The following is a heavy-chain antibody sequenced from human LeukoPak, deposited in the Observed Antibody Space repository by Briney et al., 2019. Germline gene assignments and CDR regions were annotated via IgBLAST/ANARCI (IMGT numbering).Heavy chain of an antibody. CDR1: GYSFTGHY. J-gene: IGHJ5*02. D-gene: IGHD2-2*01. CDR2: INPKSGGR. CDR3: ARDGDIVVVPAAHSNWFDP. Sequence: GASVKVSCKASGYSFTGHYMHWVRQAPGQGLEWMGWINPKSGGRNYAQKFQGRVTMTRDTSISTAYMDMSSLRSDDTAVYYCARDGDIVVVPAAHSNWFDPWGQGTLVTVSS. V-gene: IGHV1-2*02.